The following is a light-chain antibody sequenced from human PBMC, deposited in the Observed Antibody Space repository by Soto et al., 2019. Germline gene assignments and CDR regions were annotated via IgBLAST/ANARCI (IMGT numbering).Light chain of an antibody. J-gene: IGLJ2*01. CDR3: SSYAGNNNLV. CDR2: EVS. Sequence: QSALTQPPSASGSLGQSVTISCSGSSSDVGGYNYVSWYQQHPGKAPKLMISEVSQRPSGVPDRFSGSKSGNTASLTVSGLQGEDEADYYCSSYAGNNNLVFGGGTKLT. CDR1: SSDVGGYNY. V-gene: IGLV2-8*01.